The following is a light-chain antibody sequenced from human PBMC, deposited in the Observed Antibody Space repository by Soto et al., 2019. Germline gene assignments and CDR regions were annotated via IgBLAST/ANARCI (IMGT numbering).Light chain of an antibody. Sequence: SYELTQPPSVSVSPGQTASITCSGDKLGDKYACWYQQKPGQSPVLVIYQDSKRPSGIPERFSGSNSGNTATLTISGTQAMDEADYYCQAWDSSTNVVFGGGTKLPSX. CDR1: KLGDKY. CDR2: QDS. J-gene: IGLJ2*01. V-gene: IGLV3-1*01. CDR3: QAWDSSTNVV.